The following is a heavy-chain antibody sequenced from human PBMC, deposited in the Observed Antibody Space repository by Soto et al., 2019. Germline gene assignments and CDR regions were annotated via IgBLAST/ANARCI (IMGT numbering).Heavy chain of an antibody. D-gene: IGHD2-15*01. CDR2: MSGSGGST. Sequence: EVQLLESGGGLVQPGGSLRLSCAASGFTFSSYAMSWVRHAPGKGLEWVSAMSGSGGSTYYADSVKGRFTISRDNSKSTLYLHMNSLRVEDTAVYYCAKNPQMCSGGSCYSGLGYWGQGTLVTVSS. J-gene: IGHJ4*02. CDR1: GFTFSSYA. V-gene: IGHV3-23*01. CDR3: AKNPQMCSGGSCYSGLGY.